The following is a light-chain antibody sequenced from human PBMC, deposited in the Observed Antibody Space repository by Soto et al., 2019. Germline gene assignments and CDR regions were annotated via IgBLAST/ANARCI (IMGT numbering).Light chain of an antibody. J-gene: IGKJ4*01. Sequence: DIQLTQSPSFLSASVGDRVTITCRASQGISSYLAWYQQKPGKAPKLLIYAASTLQSGVPSRFSGSGSGTEFTLTISSLQPEDFATYYCRQFYSYPLTFGGGTKVEIK. CDR2: AAS. V-gene: IGKV1-9*01. CDR1: QGISSY. CDR3: RQFYSYPLT.